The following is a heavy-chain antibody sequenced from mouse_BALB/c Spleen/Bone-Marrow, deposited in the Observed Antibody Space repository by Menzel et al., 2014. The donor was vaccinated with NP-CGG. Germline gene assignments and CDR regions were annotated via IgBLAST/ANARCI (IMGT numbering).Heavy chain of an antibody. CDR3: AREARTTARFAY. CDR1: GYSIISGYG. D-gene: IGHD1-2*01. CDR2: IHYGGYT. Sequence: EVKLLESGPDLVEPSQSLSLTCTVTGYSIISGYGWHWIRQFPGNKLEWMGYIHYGGYTNYNPSLKSRISITRDTSKNQFFLQLNSVPTEDTATYFCAREARTTARFAYWGQGTLVTVSA. J-gene: IGHJ3*01. V-gene: IGHV3-1*02.